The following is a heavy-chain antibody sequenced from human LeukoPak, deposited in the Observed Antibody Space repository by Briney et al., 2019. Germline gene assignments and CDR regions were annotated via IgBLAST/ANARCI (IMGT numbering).Heavy chain of an antibody. CDR3: ANRGGPSTVTTRYFNY. D-gene: IGHD4-17*01. V-gene: IGHV3-30*04. J-gene: IGHJ4*02. Sequence: GRSLRLSCAASGFTFSSYAMHWVRQAPGKGLEWVAVISYDGSQKYHADSVKGRFTISRDNSKDTLYLQMNSLRAEDTAVYYCANRGGPSTVTTRYFNYWGQGTLVIVSS. CDR1: GFTFSSYA. CDR2: ISYDGSQK.